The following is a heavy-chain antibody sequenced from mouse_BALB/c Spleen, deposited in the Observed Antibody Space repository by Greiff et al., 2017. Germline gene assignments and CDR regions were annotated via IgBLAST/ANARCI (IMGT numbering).Heavy chain of an antibody. D-gene: IGHD4-1*01. CDR3: ARDESGTWTWFAY. J-gene: IGHJ3*01. CDR2: ISSGGSYT. CDR1: GFTFSSYT. Sequence: EVQVVESGGGLVKPGGSLKLSCAASGFTFSSYTMSWVRQTPEKRLEWVAEISSGGSYTYYPDTVTGRFTISRDNAKNTLYLEMSSLRSEDTAMYYCARDESGTWTWFAYWGQGTLVTVSA. V-gene: IGHV5-9-4*01.